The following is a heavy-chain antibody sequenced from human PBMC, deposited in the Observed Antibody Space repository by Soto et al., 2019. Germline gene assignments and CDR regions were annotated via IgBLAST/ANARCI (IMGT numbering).Heavy chain of an antibody. CDR1: GGSISSGDYY. CDR3: ARAPNYYDSSGYYFDI. V-gene: IGHV4-30-4*01. J-gene: IGHJ3*02. CDR2: IYYSGST. D-gene: IGHD3-22*01. Sequence: QVQLQESGPGLVKPSQTLSLTCTVSGGSISSGDYYWSWIRQPPGKGLEWIGYIYYSGSTYYNPSLKSQVTISVDTSKNQFSLKLSSVTAADTAVYYCARAPNYYDSSGYYFDIWGQGTMVTVSS.